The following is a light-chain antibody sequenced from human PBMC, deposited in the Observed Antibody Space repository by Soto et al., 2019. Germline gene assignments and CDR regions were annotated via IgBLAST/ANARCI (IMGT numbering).Light chain of an antibody. CDR2: DVT. J-gene: IGLJ1*01. CDR1: SSDVGAYNY. CDR3: SSYTSSSTYV. Sequence: QSALTQPASVSGSPGQSIAISCTGTSSDVGAYNYVSWYQQYPGKAPKLVIYDVTNRPSGVSNRFSGSKSGSTASLTISGLQAEDDADYYCSSYTSSSTYVFGTGTKLTVL. V-gene: IGLV2-14*01.